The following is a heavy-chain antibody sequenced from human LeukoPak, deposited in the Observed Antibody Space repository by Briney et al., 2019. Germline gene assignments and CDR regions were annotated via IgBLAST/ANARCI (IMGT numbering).Heavy chain of an antibody. CDR2: INPNSGGT. D-gene: IGHD6-19*01. CDR3: AGGIAVAGALFDY. Sequence: ASVKVSCKASGYTFTGYYMHWVRQAPGQGLEWMGWINPNSGGTNYARKFQGRVTMTRDTSISTAYMELSRLRSDDTAVYYCAGGIAVAGALFDYWGQGTLVTVSS. V-gene: IGHV1-2*02. CDR1: GYTFTGYY. J-gene: IGHJ4*02.